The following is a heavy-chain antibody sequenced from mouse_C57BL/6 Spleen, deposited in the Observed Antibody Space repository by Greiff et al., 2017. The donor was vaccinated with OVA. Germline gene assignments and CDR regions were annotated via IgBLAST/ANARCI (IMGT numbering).Heavy chain of an antibody. Sequence: VKLMESGAELVRPGTSVKMSCKASGYTFTNYWIGWAKQRPGHGLEWIGDIYPGGGYTNYNEKFKGKATLTADKSSSTAYMQFSSLTSEDSAIYYCARSGDYDAMDYWGQGTSVTVSS. V-gene: IGHV1-63*01. D-gene: IGHD3-1*01. CDR3: ARSGDYDAMDY. CDR2: IYPGGGYT. J-gene: IGHJ4*01. CDR1: GYTFTNYW.